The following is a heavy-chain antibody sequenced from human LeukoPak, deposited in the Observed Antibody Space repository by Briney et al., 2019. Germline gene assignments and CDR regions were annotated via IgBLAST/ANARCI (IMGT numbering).Heavy chain of an antibody. D-gene: IGHD2-21*02. CDR1: GYTFTSYG. V-gene: IGHV1-18*01. CDR2: ISAYNGNT. CDR3: ARDLGIVVVTATPYYYYYGMDV. Sequence: ASVKVSCKASGYTFTSYGISWVRQAPGQGLEWMGWISAYNGNTNYAQKLQGRVTMTTDTATSTAYMELRSLRSDDTAVYYCARDLGIVVVTATPYYYYYGMDVWGQGTTVTVSS. J-gene: IGHJ6*02.